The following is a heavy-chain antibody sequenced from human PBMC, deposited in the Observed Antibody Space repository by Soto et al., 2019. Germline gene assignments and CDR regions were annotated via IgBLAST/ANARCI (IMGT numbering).Heavy chain of an antibody. CDR1: GGSISSYY. CDR2: IYTSGST. J-gene: IGHJ4*02. V-gene: IGHV4-4*07. Sequence: PSETLSLTCTVSGGSISSYYWSWIRQPAGKGLEWIGRIYTSGSTNYNPSLKSRVTMSVDTSKNQFSLKLSSVTAADTAVYYCARTGFLVAGPLSDYWGQGTLVTVSS. D-gene: IGHD6-19*01. CDR3: ARTGFLVAGPLSDY.